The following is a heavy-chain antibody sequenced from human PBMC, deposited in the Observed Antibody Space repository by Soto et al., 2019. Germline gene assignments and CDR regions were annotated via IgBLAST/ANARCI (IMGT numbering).Heavy chain of an antibody. D-gene: IGHD6-13*01. V-gene: IGHV1-46*03. Sequence: NPSGGSTSYAQKFQGRVTMTRDTSTSTVYMELSSLRSEDTAVYYCARDPNWTAAGALDYWGQGTLVTVSS. CDR2: NPSGGST. J-gene: IGHJ4*02. CDR3: ARDPNWTAAGALDY.